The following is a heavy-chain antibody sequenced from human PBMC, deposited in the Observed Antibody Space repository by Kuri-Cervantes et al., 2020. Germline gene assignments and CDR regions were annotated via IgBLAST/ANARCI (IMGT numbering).Heavy chain of an antibody. D-gene: IGHD3-22*01. CDR2: IYHSGST. CDR1: GYSISSGYY. J-gene: IGHJ2*01. V-gene: IGHV4-38-2*02. Sequence: SETLSLTCTVSGYSISSGYYWGWIRQPPGKGLEWMGSIYHSGSTYYNPSLKSRVTISVDTSKNQFSLKLSSVTAADTAVYYCASEGRYYDSSGYLWGRGTLVTVSS. CDR3: ASEGRYYDSSGYL.